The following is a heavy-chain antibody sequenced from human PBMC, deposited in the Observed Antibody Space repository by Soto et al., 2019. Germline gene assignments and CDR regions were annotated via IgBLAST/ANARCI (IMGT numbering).Heavy chain of an antibody. Sequence: PSETLSLTCTVSGGSISSSSYYWGWIRQPPGKGLEWIGSIYYSGSTYYNPSLKSRVTISVDTSKNQFSLKLSSVTAADTAVYYCASIAAARGWFDPWGQGTLVTVSS. CDR3: ASIAAARGWFDP. J-gene: IGHJ5*02. D-gene: IGHD6-13*01. CDR1: GGSISSSSYY. V-gene: IGHV4-39*07. CDR2: IYYSGST.